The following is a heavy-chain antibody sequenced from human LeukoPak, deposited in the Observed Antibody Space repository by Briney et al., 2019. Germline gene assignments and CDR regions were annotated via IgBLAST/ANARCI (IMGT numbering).Heavy chain of an antibody. CDR2: IYHSGST. CDR1: AFPISSGYY. Sequence: SETLSLTCGVSAFPISSGYYWGWIRPPPGKGLEWIGTIYHSGSTYYNPSLKSRVTMSMDTSENQLSLKLSSVTAADTAVYYCAKGLSVAGTAYWGQGILVTVSS. CDR3: AKGLSVAGTAY. D-gene: IGHD6-19*01. J-gene: IGHJ4*02. V-gene: IGHV4-38-2*01.